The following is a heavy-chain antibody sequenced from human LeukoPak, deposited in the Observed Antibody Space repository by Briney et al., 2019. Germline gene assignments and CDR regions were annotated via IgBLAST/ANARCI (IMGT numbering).Heavy chain of an antibody. CDR3: AKEAARAWDYDFWSGYYTGFDY. D-gene: IGHD3-3*01. Sequence: HTGGSLRLSCAASGFTFSGYAMSWVRQAPGKGLEWVSAISGSGGSTYYADSVKGRFTISRDNSKNTLYLQMNSLRAEDTAVYYCAKEAARAWDYDFWSGYYTGFDYWGQGTLVTVPS. J-gene: IGHJ4*02. CDR2: ISGSGGST. V-gene: IGHV3-23*01. CDR1: GFTFSGYA.